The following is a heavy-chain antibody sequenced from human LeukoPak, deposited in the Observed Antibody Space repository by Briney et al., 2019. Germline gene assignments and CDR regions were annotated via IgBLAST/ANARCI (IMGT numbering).Heavy chain of an antibody. CDR3: TTVSNYYGSGAQTTDI. D-gene: IGHD3-10*01. CDR1: GFTFTNVW. J-gene: IGHJ3*02. Sequence: GGSLRLSCAASGFTFTNVWMSWVRQAPGRGLEWVGRVKSKTNGGTTDYAAPVKGRFTISRDDSQNTLYLQMDSLNNEDTALYYCTTVSNYYGSGAQTTDIWGQGTMVTVSS. V-gene: IGHV3-15*01. CDR2: VKSKTNGGTT.